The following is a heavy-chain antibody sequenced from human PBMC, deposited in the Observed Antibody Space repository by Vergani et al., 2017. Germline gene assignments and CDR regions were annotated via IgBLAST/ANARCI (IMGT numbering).Heavy chain of an antibody. J-gene: IGHJ3*02. CDR3: ARGPYDILTGYYPNDAFDI. Sequence: QVQLVQSGAEVKKPGASVKVSCKASGYTFTGYYMHWVRQAPGQGLEWMGWINPNSGGTNYAQKFQGRVTMTRDTSISTAYMELSRLRSDDTAVYYCARGPYDILTGYYPNDAFDIWGQGTMVTVSS. CDR1: GYTFTGYY. V-gene: IGHV1-2*02. CDR2: INPNSGGT. D-gene: IGHD3-9*01.